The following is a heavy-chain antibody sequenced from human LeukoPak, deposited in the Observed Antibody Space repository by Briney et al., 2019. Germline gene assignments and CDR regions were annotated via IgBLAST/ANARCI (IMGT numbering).Heavy chain of an antibody. CDR1: GGSISSYY. CDR2: IYYRGST. V-gene: IGHV4-59*01. Sequence: PSETLSLTCTVSGGSISSYYWSWIRQPPGKGLEWIGYIYYRGSTNYNPSLKSRVTISVDTSKNQFSLKLSSVTAADTAVYYCARVGTMVRGVIIYQGHDYWGQGTLVTVSS. J-gene: IGHJ4*02. D-gene: IGHD3-10*01. CDR3: ARVGTMVRGVIIYQGHDY.